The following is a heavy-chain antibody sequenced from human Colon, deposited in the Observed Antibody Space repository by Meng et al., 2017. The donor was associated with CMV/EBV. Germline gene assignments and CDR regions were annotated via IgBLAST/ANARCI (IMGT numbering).Heavy chain of an antibody. Sequence: SGYTFTDYSVHWVRQAPGQGLEWMGWINPKSGITIYAQNFQGRLTLTRDTSISTVYMELSRLRSDDTAVYYCAKTAEYSSSSAAFDPWGQGTLVTVSS. CDR1: GYTFTDYS. V-gene: IGHV1-2*02. D-gene: IGHD6-6*01. CDR3: AKTAEYSSSSAAFDP. J-gene: IGHJ5*02. CDR2: INPKSGIT.